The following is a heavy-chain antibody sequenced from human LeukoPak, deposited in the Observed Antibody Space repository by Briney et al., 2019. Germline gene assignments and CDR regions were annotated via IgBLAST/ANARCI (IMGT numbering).Heavy chain of an antibody. J-gene: IGHJ5*02. CDR2: INPNSGVT. D-gene: IGHD5-18*01. Sequence: ASVKVSCKASGYTFTGYYMHWVRQAPGHGIEWMGWINPNSGVTNYEQRFEGRVTMTRDTSISTAYMELRRLRSDDTAVYYCARDGGSDTVWFDPWGQGTLVIVSS. CDR3: ARDGGSDTVWFDP. V-gene: IGHV1-2*02. CDR1: GYTFTGYY.